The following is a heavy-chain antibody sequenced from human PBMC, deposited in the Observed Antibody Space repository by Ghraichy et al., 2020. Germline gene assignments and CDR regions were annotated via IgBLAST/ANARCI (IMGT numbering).Heavy chain of an antibody. Sequence: LSLTCAASGFTFDDYAMHWVRQAPGKGLEWVSGITWNSGRIDYADSVKGRFTISRDNAKNSLYLQMSSLRAEDTALYYCVKEAGSGDSDYDYWGQGTLVTVSS. V-gene: IGHV3-9*01. CDR2: ITWNSGRI. CDR3: VKEAGSGDSDYDY. CDR1: GFTFDDYA. D-gene: IGHD3-10*01. J-gene: IGHJ4*02.